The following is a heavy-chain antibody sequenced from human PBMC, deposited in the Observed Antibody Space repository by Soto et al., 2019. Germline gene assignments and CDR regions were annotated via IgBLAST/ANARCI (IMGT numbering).Heavy chain of an antibody. D-gene: IGHD4-17*01. CDR2: ISSSSSDI. CDR3: AREVGYGDYSGRDY. V-gene: IGHV3-21*01. CDR1: GFTFSSYS. Sequence: EVQLVESGGGLVKPGGSLRLSCAASGFTFSSYSMNWVRQAPGKGLEWVSSISSSSSDIYYADSVKGRFTISRDNAKNSLYLQMNSLRAEDTAVYYYAREVGYGDYSGRDYWGQGTLVTVSS. J-gene: IGHJ4*02.